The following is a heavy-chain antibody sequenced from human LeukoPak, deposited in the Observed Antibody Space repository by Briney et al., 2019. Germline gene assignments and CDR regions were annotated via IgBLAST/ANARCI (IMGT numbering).Heavy chain of an antibody. V-gene: IGHV4-59*08. CDR1: GGSISSYY. Sequence: PSETLSLTCTVSGGSISSYYWSWIRQPPGKGLEWIGYIYYSGSTNYNPPLKSRVTISVDTSKNQFSLKLSSVTAADTAVYYCARQNDDYNPGSPRFDYWGQGTLVTVSS. J-gene: IGHJ4*02. D-gene: IGHD4-17*01. CDR3: ARQNDDYNPGSPRFDY. CDR2: IYYSGST.